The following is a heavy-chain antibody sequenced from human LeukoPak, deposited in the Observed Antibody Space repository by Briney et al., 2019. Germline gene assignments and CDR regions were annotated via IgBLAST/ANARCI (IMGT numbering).Heavy chain of an antibody. CDR1: GGSFSGYY. V-gene: IGHV4-34*01. J-gene: IGHJ4*02. Sequence: SETLSLTCAVYGGSFSGYYWSWIRQPPGKGLEWIGEINHSGSTNYNPSLKSRVTISVDTSKNQFSLKLSSVTAADTAVYYCARVSSGSYHYWGQGTLVTASS. CDR3: ARVSSGSYHY. D-gene: IGHD1-26*01. CDR2: INHSGST.